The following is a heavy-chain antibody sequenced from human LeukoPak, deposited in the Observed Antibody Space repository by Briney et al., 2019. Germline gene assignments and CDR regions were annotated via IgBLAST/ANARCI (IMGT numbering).Heavy chain of an antibody. V-gene: IGHV3-74*01. D-gene: IGHD5-24*01. J-gene: IGHJ6*02. Sequence: GGSLSLSRSPSGFTFSRYWMHCVRQAPGKGLVWVSRINSDGSNTSYADSVKGRFTIYRDNAENTLYLQMNSLRADDTAVYYCARDLEDGYNFYYYYYFGMDVWGQGTTVTVSS. CDR2: INSDGSNT. CDR3: ARDLEDGYNFYYYYYFGMDV. CDR1: GFTFSRYW.